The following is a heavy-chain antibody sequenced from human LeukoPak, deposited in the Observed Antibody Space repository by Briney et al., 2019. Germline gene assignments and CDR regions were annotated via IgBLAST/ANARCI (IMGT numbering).Heavy chain of an antibody. D-gene: IGHD6-19*01. CDR3: ASHPPVAGTGNWFDP. Sequence: GGSLRLSCAASGFTFSSYAMHWVRQAPGKGLEWVAVISYDGSNKYYADSVKGRFTISRDNSKNTLYLQMNSLRAEDTAVYYCASHPPVAGTGNWFDPWGQGTLVTVSS. V-gene: IGHV3-30-3*01. CDR2: ISYDGSNK. CDR1: GFTFSSYA. J-gene: IGHJ5*02.